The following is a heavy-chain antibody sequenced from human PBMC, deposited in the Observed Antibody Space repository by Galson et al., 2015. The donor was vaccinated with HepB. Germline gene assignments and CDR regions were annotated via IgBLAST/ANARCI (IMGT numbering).Heavy chain of an antibody. CDR3: ARDKDYYDSSGYSGAFDI. V-gene: IGHV1-69*13. CDR1: GGTFSSYA. Sequence: SVKVSCKASGGTFSSYAISWVRQAPGQGLEWMGGVTPIFGTANYAQKFQGRVTITADESTSTAYMELSSLRSEDTAVYYCARDKDYYDSSGYSGAFDIWGQGTMVTVSS. D-gene: IGHD3-22*01. J-gene: IGHJ3*02. CDR2: VTPIFGTA.